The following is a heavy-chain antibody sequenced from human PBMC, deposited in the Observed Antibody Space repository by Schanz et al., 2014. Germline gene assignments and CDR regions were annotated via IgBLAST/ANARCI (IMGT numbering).Heavy chain of an antibody. J-gene: IGHJ5*02. Sequence: QLQLQESGPGLVKPSETLSLTCTVSGGSIRRSTYYWGWIRQPPGKGLEWVASIYNSGSAYYGPSLKSRVPISVGTPKNQFSLRRNSVTASDTAVYYCVRQLLWFGESGVDTWGQGTLVVVSS. D-gene: IGHD3-10*01. V-gene: IGHV4-39*01. CDR3: VRQLLWFGESGVDT. CDR2: IYNSGSA. CDR1: GGSIRRSTYY.